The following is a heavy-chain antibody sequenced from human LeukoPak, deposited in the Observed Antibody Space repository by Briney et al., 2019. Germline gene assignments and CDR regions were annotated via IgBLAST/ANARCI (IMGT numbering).Heavy chain of an antibody. Sequence: PGGSLRLSCVVSGFTFTTYAMDWVRQAPGKGLEWVAFIQNDGTTKFYADSVKGRFTISRDDSKKTLSLQMDSLRPDDTAVYYCARGVNYGFDYWGQGTLVTVSS. V-gene: IGHV3-30*02. CDR2: IQNDGTTK. CDR1: GFTFTTYA. CDR3: ARGVNYGFDY. J-gene: IGHJ4*02. D-gene: IGHD1-7*01.